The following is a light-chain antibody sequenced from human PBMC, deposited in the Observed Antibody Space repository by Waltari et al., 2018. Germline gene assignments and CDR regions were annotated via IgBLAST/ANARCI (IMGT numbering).Light chain of an antibody. J-gene: IGKJ4*01. V-gene: IGKV4-1*01. CDR3: QQYYNTPLT. Sequence: DIVITQSPASLAVSLGARATITCKSSESVLYSRNNKDHLAWYQQKPGQRPKLLIYWASTRESGVPDRFSGSGSETEFTLTINSLQAEDVAVYYCQQYYNTPLTFGGGTKVEIK. CDR1: ESVLYSRNNKDH. CDR2: WAS.